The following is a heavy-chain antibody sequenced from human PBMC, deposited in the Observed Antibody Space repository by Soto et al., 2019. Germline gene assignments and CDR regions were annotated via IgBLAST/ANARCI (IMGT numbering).Heavy chain of an antibody. V-gene: IGHV3-30*18. J-gene: IGHJ5*02. CDR3: AKDRDDILTAALHNWCDP. D-gene: IGHD3-9*01. Sequence: QVQLVEAGGGVVQPGRSLRLSCVASGVTSRSYGMHWVRQAPGKGLEWVADMSYDGTNKFYADSVKGRFTISRDNSKKTVYVQMNSLRAEDTAMYYCAKDRDDILTAALHNWCDPWGQGTLVTVSS. CDR1: GVTSRSYG. CDR2: MSYDGTNK.